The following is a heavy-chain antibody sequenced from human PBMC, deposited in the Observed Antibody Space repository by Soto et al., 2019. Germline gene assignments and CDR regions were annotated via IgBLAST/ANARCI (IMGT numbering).Heavy chain of an antibody. D-gene: IGHD6-13*01. CDR1: GYTFTGYY. CDR3: ARAASKAAAGTSYFDY. J-gene: IGHJ4*02. V-gene: IGHV1-2*04. CDR2: INPNSGGT. Sequence: ASVKVSCKASGYTFTGYYMHWVRQAPGQGLEWMGWINPNSGGTNYAQKFQGWVTMTRDTSISTAYMELSRLRSDDTAVYYCARAASKAAAGTSYFDYWGQGTLVTVSS.